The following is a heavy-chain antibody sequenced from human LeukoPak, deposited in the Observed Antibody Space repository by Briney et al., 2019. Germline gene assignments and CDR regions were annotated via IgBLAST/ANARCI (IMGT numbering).Heavy chain of an antibody. V-gene: IGHV1-69*04. CDR3: ARARLRYSSSWYSSHDY. D-gene: IGHD6-13*01. CDR2: IIPILGIA. CDR1: GGTFSSYA. J-gene: IGHJ4*02. Sequence: ASVKVSCKASGGTFSSYAISWVRQAPGQGLEWMGRIIPILGIANYAQKFQGRVTITADKSTSTAYMELSSLRSEDTAVYYCARARLRYSSSWYSSHDYWGQGTLVTVSS.